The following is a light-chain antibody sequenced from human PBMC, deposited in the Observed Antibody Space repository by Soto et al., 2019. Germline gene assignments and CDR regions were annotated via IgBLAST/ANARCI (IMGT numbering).Light chain of an antibody. CDR2: VND. CDR1: NSNIGSNN. CDR3: AAWDDSPNVFYV. J-gene: IGLJ1*01. V-gene: IGLV1-44*01. Sequence: QSVLTQPPSVSGTRGQRVTISCSGSNSNIGSNNVNWYQQLPGTAPKLLICVNDQRPSGVPDRFSGSKSGNSASLTISGLQSEDEAEYYCAAWDDSPNVFYVFGTGTKLTAL.